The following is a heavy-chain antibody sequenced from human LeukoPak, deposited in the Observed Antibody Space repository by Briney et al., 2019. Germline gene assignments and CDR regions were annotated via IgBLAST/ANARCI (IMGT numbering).Heavy chain of an antibody. CDR1: GGSLSSGGYY. CDR3: ARAYCGGDCPDWFDP. Sequence: SQTLSLTCTVSGGSLSSGGYYWSWLRQHPGRGLEWLGYIYYSGSTYYNPSLKSRVTISVDTSKNQFSLKLSSVTAADTAVYYCARAYCGGDCPDWFDPWGQGTLVTVSS. J-gene: IGHJ5*02. D-gene: IGHD2-21*02. CDR2: IYYSGST. V-gene: IGHV4-31*03.